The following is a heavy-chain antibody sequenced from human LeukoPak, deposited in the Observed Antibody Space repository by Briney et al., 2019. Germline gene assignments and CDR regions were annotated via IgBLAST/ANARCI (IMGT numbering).Heavy chain of an antibody. D-gene: IGHD3-22*01. Sequence: GESLKISCKGSGYSFTSYWIGWVRQMPGKGLEWMGIIYPGDSDTRYSPSFQGQVTISADKSISTAYLQWSSLKASDTAMYYCARTSIGIFDSGGPAAFDIWGQGTLVTVSS. CDR1: GYSFTSYW. CDR2: IYPGDSDT. V-gene: IGHV5-51*01. CDR3: ARTSIGIFDSGGPAAFDI. J-gene: IGHJ3*02.